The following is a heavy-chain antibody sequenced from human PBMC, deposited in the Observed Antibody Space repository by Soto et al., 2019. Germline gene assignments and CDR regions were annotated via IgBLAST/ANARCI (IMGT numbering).Heavy chain of an antibody. J-gene: IGHJ6*02. Sequence: EASVKVSCKASGYTFTSYGISWVRQAPGQGLEWMGIISAYNGNTNYAQKFQGRVTMTRDTSTSTVYMELSSLRSEDTAVYYCARGNSYGMDVWGQGTTVTVSS. CDR2: ISAYNGNT. CDR3: ARGNSYGMDV. V-gene: IGHV1-18*01. CDR1: GYTFTSYG.